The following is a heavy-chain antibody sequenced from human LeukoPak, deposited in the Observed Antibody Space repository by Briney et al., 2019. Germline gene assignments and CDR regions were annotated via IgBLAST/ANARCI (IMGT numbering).Heavy chain of an antibody. CDR3: ARTQSSDYQEFDY. CDR2: IYYSGST. CDR1: GGSISSYY. D-gene: IGHD3-22*01. J-gene: IGHJ4*02. V-gene: IGHV4-59*01. Sequence: SETLSLTCTVSGGSISSYYWSWIRQPPGKGLEWIGYIYYSGSTNYNPSLKGRVTISVDTSKNQFSLKVSSVTAADTAVYYCARTQSSDYQEFDYWGQGTLVTASS.